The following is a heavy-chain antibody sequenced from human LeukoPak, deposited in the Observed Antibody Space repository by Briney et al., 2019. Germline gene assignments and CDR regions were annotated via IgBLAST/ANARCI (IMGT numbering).Heavy chain of an antibody. V-gene: IGHV3-21*01. CDR1: GFTFSSYS. CDR2: ISSSSSYI. CDR3: ARGPIVATINWFYP. D-gene: IGHD5-12*01. Sequence: GGSLRLSCGASGFTFSSYSMNWVRQAPWKGLEWVSSISSSSSYIYYADSVKGRFTISRDNAKNSLYLQMNSLRAEDTAVYYCARGPIVATINWFYPWGQGTLVTVSS. J-gene: IGHJ5*02.